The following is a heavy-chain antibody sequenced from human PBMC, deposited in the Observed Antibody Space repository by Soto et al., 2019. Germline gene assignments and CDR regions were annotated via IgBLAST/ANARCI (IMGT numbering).Heavy chain of an antibody. J-gene: IGHJ4*02. V-gene: IGHV1-69*12. CDR2: IIPICGTA. Sequence: QVQLVQSGAEVKKPGSSVKVSCKASGGTFSSYAISWVRQAPGQGLEWMGGIIPICGTANYAQKVQGRVTITADESTSTDYMELSSLRSEDTAVYYCARDEKGDCTNGVCYTADYWGQGTLVTVSS. D-gene: IGHD2-8*01. CDR1: GGTFSSYA. CDR3: ARDEKGDCTNGVCYTADY.